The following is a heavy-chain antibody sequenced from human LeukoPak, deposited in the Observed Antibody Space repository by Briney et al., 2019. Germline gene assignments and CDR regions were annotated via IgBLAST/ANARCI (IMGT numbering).Heavy chain of an antibody. CDR3: AKDRGYYSSTSCYGETT. Sequence: GGSLRLSCAASGFTFSSYEMNWVRQAPGKGLEWVSYISSSGSTIYYADSVKGRFTISRDNAKNSLYLQMNSLRAEDTAVYYCAKDRGYYSSTSCYGETTWGQGTLVTVSS. V-gene: IGHV3-48*03. J-gene: IGHJ4*02. D-gene: IGHD2-2*01. CDR1: GFTFSSYE. CDR2: ISSSGSTI.